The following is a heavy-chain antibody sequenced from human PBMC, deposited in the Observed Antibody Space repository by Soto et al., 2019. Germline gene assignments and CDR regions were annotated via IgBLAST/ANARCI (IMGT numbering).Heavy chain of an antibody. CDR3: AISQDRGGRTTFIY. V-gene: IGHV3-9*03. CDR1: GVTFDDIA. J-gene: IGHJ4*02. Sequence: GGSLRLSCAVSGVTFDDIAMQWVRQAPEKGLEWVSGINWKSDIGYADSVKGRFTSSRNNAENSLYLQMNSLRAEEMALYYLAISQDRGGRTTFIYWGQGTQVTVSS. CDR2: INWKSDI. D-gene: IGHD3-16*01.